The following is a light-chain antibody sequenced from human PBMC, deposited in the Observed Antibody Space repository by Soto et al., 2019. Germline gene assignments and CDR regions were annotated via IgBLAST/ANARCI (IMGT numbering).Light chain of an antibody. Sequence: TVVTQEPSFSVSPGVTVTLPCGLSSGSVSTSYYPSWYQQTPGQAPRTLIYSTNTRSSGVPDRFSGSILGNKAALTITGAQADDESDYYCVLYMGRGSYVFGTGTKVTV. J-gene: IGLJ1*01. CDR2: STN. V-gene: IGLV8-61*01. CDR1: SGSVSTSYY. CDR3: VLYMGRGSYV.